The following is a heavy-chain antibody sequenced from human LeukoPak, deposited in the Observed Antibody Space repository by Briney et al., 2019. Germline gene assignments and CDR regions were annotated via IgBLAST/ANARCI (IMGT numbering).Heavy chain of an antibody. J-gene: IGHJ4*02. V-gene: IGHV4-39*07. CDR3: ARGIGSHAPRY. CDR2: IYYSGST. CDR1: GGSISSSSYY. D-gene: IGHD2-15*01. Sequence: SSETLSLTCTVSGGSISSSSYYWGWIRQPPGKGLEWIGSIYYSGSTYYNPSLKSRVTISVDTSKNQFSLKLSSVTAADTAVYYCARGIGSHAPRYWGQGTLVTVSS.